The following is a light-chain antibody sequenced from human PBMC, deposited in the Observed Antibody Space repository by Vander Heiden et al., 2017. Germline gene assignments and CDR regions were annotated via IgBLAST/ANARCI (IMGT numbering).Light chain of an antibody. CDR3: QQRSNWPVLT. J-gene: IGKJ4*01. Sequence: EIVLTQSPATLSLSPGERATLSCRASQSVSSYLAWYQQKPGQAPRLLIYDASNRATGIPARFSGSGYGTDFTLTISSLEPEDFAVYYCQQRSNWPVLTFGGGTKVE. CDR2: DAS. V-gene: IGKV3-11*01. CDR1: QSVSSY.